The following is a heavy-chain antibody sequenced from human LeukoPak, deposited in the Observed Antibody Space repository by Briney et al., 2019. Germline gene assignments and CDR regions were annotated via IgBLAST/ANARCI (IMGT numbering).Heavy chain of an antibody. J-gene: IGHJ5*01. CDR3: ALAHNSNWFDF. V-gene: IGHV4-59*03. Sequence: SSETLSLTCTVSGDSTSNFYWNWIRQSPGKGVEWIGNIHYSGSSVYNPSLKSRGTISIDTSRRQFFLKLNSVTAADTAVYFCALAHNSNWFDFWGPGTLVTVSS. CDR1: GDSTSNFY. CDR2: IHYSGSS.